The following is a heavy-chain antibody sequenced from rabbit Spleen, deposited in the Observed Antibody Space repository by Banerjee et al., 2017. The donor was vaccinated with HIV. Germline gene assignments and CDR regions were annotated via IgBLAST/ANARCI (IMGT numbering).Heavy chain of an antibody. V-gene: IGHV1S45*01. CDR2: IAGSSSGFT. CDR1: GFSFSNKAV. Sequence: QEQLEESGGGLVQPEGSLTLSCTASGFSFSNKAVMCWVRQAPGKGLEWISCIAGSSSGFTYSATWAKGRFTISKTSSTTVTLQMTSLTAADTATYFCARDTSSSFSTYGMDLWGPGTLVTVS. J-gene: IGHJ6*01. D-gene: IGHD1-1*01. CDR3: ARDTSSSFSTYGMDL.